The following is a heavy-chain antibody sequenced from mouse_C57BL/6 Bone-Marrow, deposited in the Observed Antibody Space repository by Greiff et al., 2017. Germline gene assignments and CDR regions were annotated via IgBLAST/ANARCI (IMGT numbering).Heavy chain of an antibody. J-gene: IGHJ4*01. CDR1: GYTFTDYE. D-gene: IGHD2-5*01. V-gene: IGHV1-15*01. CDR2: IDPETGGT. CDR3: TRSAYYSNPMDY. Sequence: QVQLQQSGAELVRPGASVTLSCKASGYTFTDYEMHWVKPTPVHGLEWIGAIDPETGGTAYNQKFKGKAILTADKSSSTAYMELRSLTSEDSAVYYCTRSAYYSNPMDYWGQGTSVTVSS.